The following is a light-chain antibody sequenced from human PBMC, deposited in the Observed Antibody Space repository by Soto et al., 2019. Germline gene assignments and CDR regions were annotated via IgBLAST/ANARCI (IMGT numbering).Light chain of an antibody. V-gene: IGKV3-20*01. CDR3: KQFASSPRT. J-gene: IGKJ4*02. CDR1: QSVATSQ. CDR2: GAS. Sequence: ELVLTQSPGTLSLSPGERATLFCRASQSVATSQLAWYQQKPGQAPRLLIGASSRATGVPDRLIASGSGTDFTLTISRLEPEDFAVYYWKQFASSPRTFGAGTKVDXK.